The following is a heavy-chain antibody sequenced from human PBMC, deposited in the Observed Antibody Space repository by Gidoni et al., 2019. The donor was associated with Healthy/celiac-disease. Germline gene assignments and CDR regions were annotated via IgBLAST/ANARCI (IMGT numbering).Heavy chain of an antibody. D-gene: IGHD3-3*02. V-gene: IGHV3-23*01. Sequence: EVQLLESGGGLVQPGGSLRLSCAASGFTFRSSAMSWVRQAPGKGLEWVSAISGSGGSTYYADSVKGRFTISRDNSKNTLYLQMNSLRAEDTAVYYCAKDHFWSGYYTRGGFDYWGQGTLVTVSS. J-gene: IGHJ4*02. CDR2: ISGSGGST. CDR3: AKDHFWSGYYTRGGFDY. CDR1: GFTFRSSA.